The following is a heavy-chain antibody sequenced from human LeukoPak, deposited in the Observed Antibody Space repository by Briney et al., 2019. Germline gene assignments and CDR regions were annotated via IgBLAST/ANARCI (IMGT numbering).Heavy chain of an antibody. D-gene: IGHD6-13*01. Sequence: GGSLRLSCAASGFAFSSYSMNWVRQAPGKGLEWVSSIISSSSYIYYADSVKGRFTISRDNAKNSLYLQMNSLRAEDTAVYYCARAAAGTGYYFDYWGQGTLVTVSS. V-gene: IGHV3-21*01. CDR2: IISSSSYI. CDR1: GFAFSSYS. J-gene: IGHJ4*02. CDR3: ARAAAGTGYYFDY.